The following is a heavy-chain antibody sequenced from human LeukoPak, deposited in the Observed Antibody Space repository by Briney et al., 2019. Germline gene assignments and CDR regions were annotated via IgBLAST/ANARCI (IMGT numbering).Heavy chain of an antibody. V-gene: IGHV3-48*01. D-gene: IGHD3-3*01. CDR3: AKKPLRFLEWLPRGYYFDY. Sequence: GGSLRLSCAASGFSFSSYSMNWVRQAPGKGLEWISYISSSSSNIYYADSVKGRFTISRDNSKNTLYLQMNSLRAEDTAVYYCAKKPLRFLEWLPRGYYFDYWGQGTLVTVSS. CDR2: ISSSSSNI. CDR1: GFSFSSYS. J-gene: IGHJ4*02.